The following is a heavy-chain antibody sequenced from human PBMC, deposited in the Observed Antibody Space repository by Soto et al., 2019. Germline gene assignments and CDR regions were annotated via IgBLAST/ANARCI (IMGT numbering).Heavy chain of an antibody. J-gene: IGHJ5*02. Sequence: SETLSLTCAVYGGSFSGYYWNWIRQPPGKGLEWIGQINHSGSTNYNPSLKSRVNISVDTSKNQFSMKLSSVTAADTALFYCARGGYYDSSGYSGHWFDPWGQGTLVTVSS. CDR1: GGSFSGYY. D-gene: IGHD3-22*01. CDR3: ARGGYYDSSGYSGHWFDP. CDR2: INHSGST. V-gene: IGHV4-34*01.